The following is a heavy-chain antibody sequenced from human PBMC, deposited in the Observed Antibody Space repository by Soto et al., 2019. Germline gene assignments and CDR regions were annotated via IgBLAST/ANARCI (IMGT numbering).Heavy chain of an antibody. J-gene: IGHJ4*02. CDR1: GGSINSYY. D-gene: IGHD6-19*01. CDR3: ARTPPSGWYRCDY. CDR2: IDYSGST. Sequence: QVQLQESGPGLVKPSETLSLTCTVSGGSINSYYWSWIRQSPGKGLEWIGYIDYSGSTNYNTSLKRRVTISVDTSKNQFSLKLTSVTAADSAVYYCARTPPSGWYRCDYWGQGTRVTFSS. V-gene: IGHV4-59*08.